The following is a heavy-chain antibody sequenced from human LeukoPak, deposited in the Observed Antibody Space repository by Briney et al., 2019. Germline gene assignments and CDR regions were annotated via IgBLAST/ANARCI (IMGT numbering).Heavy chain of an antibody. Sequence: GGSLRLSCAGSGFTFSRYNMNWFRQAPGKGLERVSSISSRSSYIFYADSVKDRFTISRDNAKNSLYLQMNSLGAEDTAVYYCAGDAQWLVPEGYYYYMDVWGKGTTVTVS. J-gene: IGHJ6*03. CDR1: GFTFSRYN. CDR2: ISSRSSYI. CDR3: AGDAQWLVPEGYYYYMDV. V-gene: IGHV3-21*01. D-gene: IGHD6-19*01.